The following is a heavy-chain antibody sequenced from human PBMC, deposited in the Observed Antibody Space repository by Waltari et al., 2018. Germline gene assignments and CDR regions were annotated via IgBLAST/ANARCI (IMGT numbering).Heavy chain of an antibody. V-gene: IGHV4-59*01. CDR3: ARFIRGRYFDY. CDR1: RGSLISTL. J-gene: IGHJ4*02. Sequence: QVLLEEPGPGLLKPSETLSLTCTVARGSLISTLWTWIRQSPGKGLGWIGNIDYTGSTRYNPSLQSRVTISVDTSKMQFSLRLDSVTAADTAVYYCARFIRGRYFDYWGQGSLATVSS. CDR2: IDYTGST. D-gene: IGHD3-10*01.